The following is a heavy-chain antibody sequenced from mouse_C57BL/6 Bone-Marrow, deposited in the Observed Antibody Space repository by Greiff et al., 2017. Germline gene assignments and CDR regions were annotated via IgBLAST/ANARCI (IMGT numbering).Heavy chain of an antibody. D-gene: IGHD1-1*01. CDR2: IWSGGST. V-gene: IGHV2-2*01. Sequence: VKLQESGPGLVQPSQSLSITCTVSGFSLTSYGVHWVRQSPGKGLEWLGEIWSGGSTGYNAAFISRLSISKDNSKSQVFFKMNSLQADDTAIYYCARNYYYGSSAWFAYWGQGTLVTVSA. J-gene: IGHJ3*01. CDR3: ARNYYYGSSAWFAY. CDR1: GFSLTSYG.